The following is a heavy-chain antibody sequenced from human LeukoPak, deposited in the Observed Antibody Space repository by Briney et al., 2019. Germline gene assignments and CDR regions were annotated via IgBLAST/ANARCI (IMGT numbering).Heavy chain of an antibody. CDR2: MNPNSGNT. D-gene: IGHD6-13*01. CDR3: ARGCLVPAAGYNWFDP. J-gene: IGHJ5*02. CDR1: GYTSTSYD. V-gene: IGHV1-8*03. Sequence: EASVKVYCKASGYTSTSYDINWVRQATGQGLKWMGCMNPNSGNTGYAQKFQGRVTITRNTSISTAYMELSSLRSEDTAVYYCARGCLVPAAGYNWFDPWGQGTLVSDSS.